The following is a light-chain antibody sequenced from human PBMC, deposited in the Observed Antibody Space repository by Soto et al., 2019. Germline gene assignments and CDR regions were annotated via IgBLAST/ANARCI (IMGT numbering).Light chain of an antibody. CDR1: SSDIGDYNF. J-gene: IGLJ3*02. Sequence: QSALTQPHSASGSPGQSVTVSCTGSSSDIGDYNFVSWYQQHPGKAPKLIIYEVKKRPSGVPDRFSASKSGNTASLAISGLQSEPEADYYWAACDGSLNGWVFGGGTKLTVL. V-gene: IGLV2-8*01. CDR3: AACDGSLNGWV. CDR2: EVK.